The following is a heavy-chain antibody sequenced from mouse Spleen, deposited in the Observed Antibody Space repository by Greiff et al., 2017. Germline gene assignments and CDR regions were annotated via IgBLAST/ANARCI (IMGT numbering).Heavy chain of an antibody. J-gene: IGHJ4*01. V-gene: IGHV1-18*01. CDR1: EYTFTDYN. CDR3: ARERDDGDYDYYAMDY. CDR2: INPNNGGT. Sequence: VQLKESGPELVKPGASVKIPCKASEYTFTDYNMDWVKQSPGKSLEWIGDINPNNGGTIYNQKFKGKATLTVDKSSSTAYMELRSLTSEDTAVYYCARERDDGDYDYYAMDYWGQGTSVTVSS. D-gene: IGHD2-3*01.